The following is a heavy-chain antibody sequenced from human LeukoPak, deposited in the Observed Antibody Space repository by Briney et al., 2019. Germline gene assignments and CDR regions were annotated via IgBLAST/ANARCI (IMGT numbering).Heavy chain of an antibody. V-gene: IGHV1-24*01. D-gene: IGHD2-8*01. CDR3: ARASPKYCTNGVCPWFDP. CDR1: GYTLTELS. J-gene: IGHJ5*02. Sequence: ASVKVSCKVSGYTLTELSMHWVRQTPGKGLEWMGGSDNEKRETIYARKFQGRVTMTEDTSTDTAYMELSSLRSEDTAVYYCARASPKYCTNGVCPWFDPWGQGTLVTVSS. CDR2: SDNEKRET.